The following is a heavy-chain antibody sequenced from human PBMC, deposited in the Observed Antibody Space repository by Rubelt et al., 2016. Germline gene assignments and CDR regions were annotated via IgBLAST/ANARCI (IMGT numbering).Heavy chain of an antibody. CDR3: VKDLRGTTTLGY. CDR1: GFTFSTYA. Sequence: DVQLLESGGGLAQPGGSLRLSCAASGFTFSTYAMTWVRQAPGKGLEWVSAISVGGDNTYYADPVTGRFTISRDNFKSTLYLQMDSLRAEDTAVYYCVKDLRGTTTLGYWGQGTLVTVSS. V-gene: IGHV3-23*01. D-gene: IGHD3-10*01. CDR2: ISVGGDNT. J-gene: IGHJ4*02.